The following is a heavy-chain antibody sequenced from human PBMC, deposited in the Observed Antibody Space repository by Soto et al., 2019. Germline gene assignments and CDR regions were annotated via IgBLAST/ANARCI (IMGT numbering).Heavy chain of an antibody. CDR3: AKVTGYYDSSGYDAFDI. CDR2: ISGSGGST. J-gene: IGHJ3*02. Sequence: GGSLRLSCAASGFTFSSYAMSWVRQAPGEGLEWVSAISGSGGSTYYADSVKGRFTISRDNSKNTLYLQMNSLRAEDTAVYYCAKVTGYYDSSGYDAFDIWGQGTMVTVSS. V-gene: IGHV3-23*01. CDR1: GFTFSSYA. D-gene: IGHD3-22*01.